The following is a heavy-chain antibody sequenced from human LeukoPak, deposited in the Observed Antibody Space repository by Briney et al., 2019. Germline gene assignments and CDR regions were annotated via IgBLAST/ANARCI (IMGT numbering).Heavy chain of an antibody. V-gene: IGHV4-34*01. J-gene: IGHJ5*02. CDR3: ARSWGSIVVVVAATIGFDP. Sequence: SETLSLTCAVYGGSFSGYYWSWIRQPPGKGLEWIGEINHSGSTNYNPSLKSRVTISVDTSKNQFSLKLSSVTAADTAVYYCARSWGSIVVVVAATIGFDPWGQGTLVTVSS. CDR2: INHSGST. D-gene: IGHD2-15*01. CDR1: GGSFSGYY.